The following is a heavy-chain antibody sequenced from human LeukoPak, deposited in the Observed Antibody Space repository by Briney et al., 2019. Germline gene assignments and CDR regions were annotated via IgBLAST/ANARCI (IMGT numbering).Heavy chain of an antibody. Sequence: SGGSLRLPCAASGFTFSSYWMSWFRQAPGKGLEWVAIIKQDGSEKYYVDSVKGRFTVSRDNAKNSLYLQMDSLRVDDTAVYYCAGDAGWTFGIWGQGTMVTVSS. CDR1: GFTFSSYW. J-gene: IGHJ3*02. D-gene: IGHD1-14*01. CDR2: IKQDGSEK. V-gene: IGHV3-7*01. CDR3: AGDAGWTFGI.